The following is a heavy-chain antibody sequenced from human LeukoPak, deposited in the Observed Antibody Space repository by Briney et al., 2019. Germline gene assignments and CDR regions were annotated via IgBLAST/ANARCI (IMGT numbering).Heavy chain of an antibody. D-gene: IGHD3-10*01. CDR3: ARGGESYKTVWFGELPTGWFDP. Sequence: SETLSLTCTVSGGSISSSSYYWGWIRQPPGKGLEWIGTIYYSGSTYYNPSLKSRPTISVDTSKNQFSLKLSSVTAADTAVYYCARGGESYKTVWFGELPTGWFDPWGQGTLVTVSS. V-gene: IGHV4-39*01. J-gene: IGHJ5*02. CDR2: IYYSGST. CDR1: GGSISSSSYY.